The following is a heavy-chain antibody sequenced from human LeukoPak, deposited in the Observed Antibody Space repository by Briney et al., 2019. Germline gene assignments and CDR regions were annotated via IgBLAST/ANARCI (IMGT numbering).Heavy chain of an antibody. CDR3: ASDGWVITYYFDY. J-gene: IGHJ4*02. CDR1: GFTFTNYA. D-gene: IGHD3-16*02. Sequence: ASVKVSCKASGFTFTNYAVHWVRQAPGQRLEWMGWINAGNGNTEYSQKFQGRVTITRDTSARTAYMELSSLRSEDTAIYYCASDGWVITYYFDYWGQGTLVTVSS. V-gene: IGHV1-3*01. CDR2: INAGNGNT.